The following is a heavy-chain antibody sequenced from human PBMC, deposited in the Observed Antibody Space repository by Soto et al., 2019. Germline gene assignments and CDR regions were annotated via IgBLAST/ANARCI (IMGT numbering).Heavy chain of an antibody. CDR3: ARDIHTAMPN. Sequence: SETLSLTCSVSGDSISSDYWSWIRQPPGKGLEWIGYMSYSGTTNYNPSLKSRVTMSVDTSMNQFSLNLTSVTAADTAVYYCARDIHTAMPNWGQGTLVTVSS. CDR2: MSYSGTT. CDR1: GDSISSDY. V-gene: IGHV4-59*01. J-gene: IGHJ4*02. D-gene: IGHD5-18*01.